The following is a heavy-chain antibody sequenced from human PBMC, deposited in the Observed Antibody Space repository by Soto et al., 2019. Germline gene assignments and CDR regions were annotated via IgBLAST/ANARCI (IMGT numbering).Heavy chain of an antibody. Sequence: QVQLVQSGAEVKKPGASVKVSCKASGYTFTSYGISWVRQAPGQGLEWMGWSSAYNGNTNYAQTLQGRDTMTTDTATSTAYMERRSVRSDATAVYYCARDRRSGWDAYGGNIFDYWGQGTLVTVSS. J-gene: IGHJ4*02. D-gene: IGHD6-19*01. CDR3: ARDRRSGWDAYGGNIFDY. V-gene: IGHV1-18*01. CDR1: GYTFTSYG. CDR2: SSAYNGNT.